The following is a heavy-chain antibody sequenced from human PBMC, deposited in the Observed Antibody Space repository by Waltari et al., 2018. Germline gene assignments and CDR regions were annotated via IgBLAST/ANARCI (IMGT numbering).Heavy chain of an antibody. D-gene: IGHD3-10*01. V-gene: IGHV1-46*01. Sequence: QVQLVQSGAEVKKPGASVKVSCKASGYTFTSYYMHWVRQAPGQGLEWMGIINPSGGSTSYAKKFQGRVTMTRDTSTSTVYMELSSLRSEDTAVYYCARARRAGGGFDPWGQGTLVTVSS. CDR1: GYTFTSYY. CDR3: ARARRAGGGFDP. CDR2: INPSGGST. J-gene: IGHJ5*02.